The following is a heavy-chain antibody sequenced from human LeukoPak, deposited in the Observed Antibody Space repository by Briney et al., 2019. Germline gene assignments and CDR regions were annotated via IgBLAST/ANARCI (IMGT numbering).Heavy chain of an antibody. J-gene: IGHJ4*02. D-gene: IGHD5-12*01. V-gene: IGHV3-66*01. CDR3: ARDLLVATPGRFDY. CDR2: IYSGGST. Sequence: QTGGSLRLSCAASGFTVSSNYMSWVRQAPGKGLEWVSVIYSGGSTYYADSVKGRFTISRDNSKNTLYLQMNSLRAEDTAVYYCARDLLVATPGRFDYWGQGTLVTVSS. CDR1: GFTVSSNY.